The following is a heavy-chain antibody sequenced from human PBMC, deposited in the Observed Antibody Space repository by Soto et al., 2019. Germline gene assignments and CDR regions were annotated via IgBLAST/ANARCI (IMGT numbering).Heavy chain of an antibody. CDR1: GYTLTELS. V-gene: IGHV1-24*01. D-gene: IGHD3-22*01. J-gene: IGHJ6*02. CDR3: ATDLRYYDSSGYPPYGMDV. Sequence: GASVKVSCKVSGYTLTELSMHWVRQAPGKGLEWMGGFDPEDGEAIYAQKFQGRVTMTEDTSTDTAYMELSSLRSEDTAVYYCATDLRYYDSSGYPPYGMDVWGQGTTVTVSS. CDR2: FDPEDGEA.